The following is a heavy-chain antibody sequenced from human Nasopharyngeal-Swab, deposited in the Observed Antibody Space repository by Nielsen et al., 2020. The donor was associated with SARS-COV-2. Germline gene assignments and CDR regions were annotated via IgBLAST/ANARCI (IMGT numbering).Heavy chain of an antibody. Sequence: GESLKISCAASGFTVSSNYMSWVRQAPGKGLEWVSVIYSGGSTYYADSVKGRFTISRDNSKNTLYLQMNSLRAEDTAVYYCARVHMDAFDIWGQGTMVTVSS. D-gene: IGHD2-21*01. J-gene: IGHJ3*02. CDR3: ARVHMDAFDI. V-gene: IGHV3-53*01. CDR2: IYSGGST. CDR1: GFTVSSNY.